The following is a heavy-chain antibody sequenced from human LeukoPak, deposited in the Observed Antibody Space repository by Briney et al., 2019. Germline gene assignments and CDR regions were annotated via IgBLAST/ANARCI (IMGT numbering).Heavy chain of an antibody. Sequence: ASVKVSCKASGYTFIGYHIHWVRQAPGQWLEWMGWINPNSGGTNYAQKFQGRVTMTRDTSIRTAYMELSRLTSDDTAVYYCARHGPEYATSLPFEYWGQGTLVTVSS. CDR2: INPNSGGT. D-gene: IGHD1-14*01. V-gene: IGHV1-2*02. CDR3: ARHGPEYATSLPFEY. CDR1: GYTFIGYH. J-gene: IGHJ4*02.